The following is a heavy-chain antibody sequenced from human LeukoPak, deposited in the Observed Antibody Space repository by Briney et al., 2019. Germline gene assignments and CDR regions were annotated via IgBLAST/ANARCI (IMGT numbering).Heavy chain of an antibody. Sequence: SETLSLTCTVSGGSISSSSYYWGWIRQPPGKGLEWIGSIYYSGSTYYNPSLKSRVTISVDTSKNQLSLKLSSVTAADTAVYYCARDLYGSGSYYSEYNWFDPWGQGTLVTVSS. CDR2: IYYSGST. CDR3: ARDLYGSGSYYSEYNWFDP. D-gene: IGHD3-10*01. CDR1: GGSISSSSYY. V-gene: IGHV4-39*07. J-gene: IGHJ5*02.